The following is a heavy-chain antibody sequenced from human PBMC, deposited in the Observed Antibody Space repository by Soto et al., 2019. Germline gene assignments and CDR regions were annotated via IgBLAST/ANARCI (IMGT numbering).Heavy chain of an antibody. CDR2: IKQDGSEK. CDR3: ARVQVVAATRVPYYYYGMDV. J-gene: IGHJ6*02. Sequence: GGSLRLSCAASGFTFSSYWMSWVRQAPGKGLEWVANIKQDGSEKYYVDSVKGRFTISRDNAKNSLYLQMNSLGAEDTAVYYCARVQVVAATRVPYYYYGMDVWGQGTTVTVSS. CDR1: GFTFSSYW. V-gene: IGHV3-7*01. D-gene: IGHD2-15*01.